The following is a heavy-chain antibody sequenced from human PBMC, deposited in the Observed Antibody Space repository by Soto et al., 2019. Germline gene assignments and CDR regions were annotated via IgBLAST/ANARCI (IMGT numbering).Heavy chain of an antibody. J-gene: IGHJ3*02. CDR2: IYPGTSNT. Sequence: GESLKISCKGSGYSFTNYWIGWVRQMPGKGLEWMGIIYPGTSNTLYSPSFQGQVTISVDKSITTAFLQWSSLKASDTAMYYCASGSWDWDGGIWGQGTMVTVSS. CDR1: GYSFTNYW. CDR3: ASGSWDWDGGI. V-gene: IGHV5-51*01. D-gene: IGHD6-13*01.